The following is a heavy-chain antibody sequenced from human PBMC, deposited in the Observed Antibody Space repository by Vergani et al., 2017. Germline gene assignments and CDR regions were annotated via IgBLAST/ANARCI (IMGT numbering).Heavy chain of an antibody. J-gene: IGHJ6*03. CDR2: ISYDGSNK. CDR1: GFTFSSYA. Sequence: QVQLVESGGGVVQPGRSLRLSCAASGFTFSSYAMHWVRQAPGKGLEWVAVISYDGSNKYYADSVKGRFTISRDNSKNTLYLQMNSLRAEDTAVYYCARARVWGLIPYYYYYMDVWGKGTTVTVSS. D-gene: IGHD3-10*01. CDR3: ARARVWGLIPYYYYYMDV. V-gene: IGHV3-30*04.